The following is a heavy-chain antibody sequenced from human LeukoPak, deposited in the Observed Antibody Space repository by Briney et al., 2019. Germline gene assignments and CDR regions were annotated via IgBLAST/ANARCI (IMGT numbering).Heavy chain of an antibody. CDR1: GFTFSDYY. V-gene: IGHV3-23*01. Sequence: AGSLRLSCAASGFTFSDYYMTWIRQAPGKGLEWVSTVSGSGGYTYYADSVKGRFTISRDNSKNTLYLQMSSLRAEDTAIYYCAKVTDGYNFFDYWGQGTLVTVSS. CDR2: VSGSGGYT. D-gene: IGHD5-24*01. CDR3: AKVTDGYNFFDY. J-gene: IGHJ4*02.